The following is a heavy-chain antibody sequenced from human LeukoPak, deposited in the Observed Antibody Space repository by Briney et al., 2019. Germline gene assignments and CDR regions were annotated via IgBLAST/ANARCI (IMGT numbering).Heavy chain of an antibody. V-gene: IGHV4-59*01. CDR2: LHYTGST. J-gene: IGHJ6*03. CDR1: GGSFSSYY. D-gene: IGHD3-10*01. CDR3: ARGLFGEFFYYYYVDV. Sequence: SETLSLTCAVYGGSFSSYYWSWIRQSPGKGLEWIGYLHYTGSTNYNPSLKSRVIISVDTSKNQFSLKLSSVTAADTAVYYCARGLFGEFFYYYYVDVWGKGTTVTVSS.